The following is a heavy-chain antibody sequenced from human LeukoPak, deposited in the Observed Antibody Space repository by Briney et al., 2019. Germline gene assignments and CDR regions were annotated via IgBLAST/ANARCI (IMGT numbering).Heavy chain of an antibody. D-gene: IGHD1-1*01. CDR3: ANEVRPNDY. CDR2: IDISGGST. Sequence: PGGSLRLSCAASGFTFSSYAMSWVRQAPGKGLEWVSSIDISGGSTYYADSVQGRFTISRDNSKNTLYLQMNSLRAEDTALYYCANEVRPNDYWGQGTLVTVSS. J-gene: IGHJ4*02. V-gene: IGHV3-23*01. CDR1: GFTFSSYA.